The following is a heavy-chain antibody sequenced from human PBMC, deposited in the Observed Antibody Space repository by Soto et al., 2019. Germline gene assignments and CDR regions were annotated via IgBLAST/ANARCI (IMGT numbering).Heavy chain of an antibody. CDR2: ISSSSSYI. CDR3: ARSDCSSTSCYDLPFDWSQPPFDY. V-gene: IGHV3-21*01. Sequence: GGSLRLSCAASGFTFSSYSMNWVRQAPGKGLEWVSSISSSSSYIYYADSVKGRFTISRDNAKNSLYLQMNSLRAEDTAVYYCARSDCSSTSCYDLPFDWSQPPFDYWGQGTLVTVSS. CDR1: GFTFSSYS. J-gene: IGHJ4*02. D-gene: IGHD2-2*01.